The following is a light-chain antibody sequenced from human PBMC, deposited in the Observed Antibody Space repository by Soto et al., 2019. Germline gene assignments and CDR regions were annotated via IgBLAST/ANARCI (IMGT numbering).Light chain of an antibody. J-gene: IGLJ2*01. CDR1: SSDVGVYNY. Sequence: QSALTQPASVSGAPGQSITISCTGTSSDVGVYNYVSWYQQHPGKAPKLMIYEVSNRPSGVSNRFSGSKSGNTASLTISGLQAEDEADSYCTSYTRSSTVVFGGGTKLTVL. CDR3: TSYTRSSTVV. CDR2: EVS. V-gene: IGLV2-14*01.